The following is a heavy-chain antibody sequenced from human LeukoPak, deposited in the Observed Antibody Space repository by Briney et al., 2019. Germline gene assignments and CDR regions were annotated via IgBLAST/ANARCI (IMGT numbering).Heavy chain of an antibody. D-gene: IGHD2-2*01. V-gene: IGHV4-59*01. CDR2: IYYSGST. CDR1: GGSISSYY. Sequence: SETLSLTCTVSGGSISSYYWSWIRQPPGKGLEWIGYIYYSGSTNYNPSLKSRVTISVDTSKNQFSLKLSSVTAADTAVYYCASTLGYCSSTSCSFDYWGQGTLVTVSS. J-gene: IGHJ4*02. CDR3: ASTLGYCSSTSCSFDY.